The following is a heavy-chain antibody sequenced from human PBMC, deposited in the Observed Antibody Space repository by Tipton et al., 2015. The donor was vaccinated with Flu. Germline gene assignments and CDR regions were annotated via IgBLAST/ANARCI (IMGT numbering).Heavy chain of an antibody. D-gene: IGHD2-15*01. CDR3: ARRNVVVVPAPDY. J-gene: IGHJ4*02. Sequence: TLSLTCTVSGGSISGSSYYWVWIRQPPGKGLDWIGSIYYSGSTYYNPSLKSRDTISADTSKNQFSLKLSSVTAADTAVYYCARRNVVVVPAPDYWGQGTLVTVSS. V-gene: IGHV4-39*01. CDR2: IYYSGST. CDR1: GGSISGSSYY.